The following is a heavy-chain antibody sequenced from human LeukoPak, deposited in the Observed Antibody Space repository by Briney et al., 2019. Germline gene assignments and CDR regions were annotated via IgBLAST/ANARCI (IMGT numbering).Heavy chain of an antibody. CDR3: ARALSDFWSGSYYYYYMDV. Sequence: KPSETLSLTCTVSGGSISSYYWSWIRQPAGKGLEWIGRIYTSGSTNYNPSLKSRVTMSVDTSKNQFSLNLSSVTAADTAVYYCARALSDFWSGSYYYYYMDVWGKGTTVTVSS. J-gene: IGHJ6*03. CDR1: GGSISSYY. D-gene: IGHD3-3*01. CDR2: IYTSGST. V-gene: IGHV4-4*07.